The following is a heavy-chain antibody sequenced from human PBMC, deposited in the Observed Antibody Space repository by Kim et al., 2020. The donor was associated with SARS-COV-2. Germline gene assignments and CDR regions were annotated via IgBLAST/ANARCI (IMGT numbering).Heavy chain of an antibody. Sequence: SVKVSCKASGGTFSSYAISWVRQAPGQGLEWMGGIIPIFGTANYAQKFQGRVTITADESTSTAYMELSSLRSEYTAVYYCARERVTMVRGVSYFDYWGQGTLVPVSS. J-gene: IGHJ4*02. CDR1: GGTFSSYA. D-gene: IGHD3-10*01. V-gene: IGHV1-69*13. CDR2: IIPIFGTA. CDR3: ARERVTMVRGVSYFDY.